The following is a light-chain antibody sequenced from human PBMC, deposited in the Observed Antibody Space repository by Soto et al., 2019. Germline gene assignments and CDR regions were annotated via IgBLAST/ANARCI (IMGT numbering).Light chain of an antibody. Sequence: DIQMTQSPSSLSASVGDRVTITCRASQSIANYLNWYQQKPGKAPKLLIYAASSLQSGVPSRFSGSGSGTYFTLTISSPQPEDFATYFCQQNYSPPPITFGQGTRPEIK. CDR1: QSIANY. J-gene: IGKJ5*01. CDR2: AAS. V-gene: IGKV1-39*01. CDR3: QQNYSPPPIT.